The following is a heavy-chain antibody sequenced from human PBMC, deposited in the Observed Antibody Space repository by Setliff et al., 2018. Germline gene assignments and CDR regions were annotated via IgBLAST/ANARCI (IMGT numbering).Heavy chain of an antibody. CDR2: IYYTGDP. CDR3: ARHVGSRSRGYNYYYYYMDV. Sequence: PSETLSLTCTVSGGSLRGNAIFWGWIRQPTGKGLEWIGSIYYTGDPYYNPSLKSRVTMSVDTYRNQLSLKLTSVTAADTAVYYCARHVGSRSRGYNYYYYYMDVWGKVTTVTVS. CDR1: GGSLRGNAIF. D-gene: IGHD3-10*01. V-gene: IGHV4-39*01. J-gene: IGHJ6*03.